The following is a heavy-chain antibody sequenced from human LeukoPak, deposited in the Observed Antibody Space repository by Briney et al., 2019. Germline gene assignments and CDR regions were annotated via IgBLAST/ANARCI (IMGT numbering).Heavy chain of an antibody. CDR3: ASPDYYGPGSYRFDP. CDR1: TYTFTGYY. CDR2: INPNSGGT. J-gene: IGHJ5*02. D-gene: IGHD3-10*01. Sequence: ASVKVPCKASTYTFTGYYMHWVRQAPGQGLEWMGWINPNSGGTKYAQKFQGRVTMTVDTSISTAYMQLSSLRSDDTAVYYCASPDYYGPGSYRFDPWGQGTLVTVSS. V-gene: IGHV1-2*02.